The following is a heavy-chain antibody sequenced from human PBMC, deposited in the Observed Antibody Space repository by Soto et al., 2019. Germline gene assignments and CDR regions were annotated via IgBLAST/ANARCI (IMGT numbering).Heavy chain of an antibody. CDR3: ARAHRYYDYPDI. CDR2: IHYSGSI. D-gene: IGHD3-22*01. CDR1: GGSVSSGDYY. V-gene: IGHV4-30-4*01. Sequence: QVQLQESGPGLVKASQTLSLTCTVSGGSVSSGDYYWSWIRQPPGKGLEWIGYIHYSGSIYYNPSLKSRVTISVDTSKNLFSLKLTSVTAADTAVYYCARAHRYYDYPDIWGQGTMVTVSS. J-gene: IGHJ3*02.